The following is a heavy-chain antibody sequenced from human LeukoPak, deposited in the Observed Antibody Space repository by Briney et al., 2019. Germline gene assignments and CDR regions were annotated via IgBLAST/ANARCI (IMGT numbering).Heavy chain of an antibody. V-gene: IGHV3-53*01. Sequence: GGSLRLSCAASGFTVSTNYMTWVRQAPGKGLEWVSVIYKAGDPYNADSVKGRFSISRDNRKNMLYLQMNGLRAEDTAVYYCARGLIYYDSRGHYLAERPYLDYWGQGTLVTVSS. CDR2: IYKAGDP. CDR1: GFTVSTNY. CDR3: ARGLIYYDSRGHYLAERPYLDY. D-gene: IGHD3-22*01. J-gene: IGHJ4*02.